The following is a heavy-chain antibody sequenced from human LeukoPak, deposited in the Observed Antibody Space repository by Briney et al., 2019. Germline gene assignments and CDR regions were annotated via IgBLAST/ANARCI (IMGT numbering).Heavy chain of an antibody. CDR1: GGSISSGDYY. Sequence: PSETLSLTCTVSGGSISSGDYYWSWIRQPPGKGLEWIGYIYYSGSTQYNPFLKSRVTISVDTSKNQFSLKLSSVTAADTAVYYCASAVVPAAMGLNWFDPWGQGTLVTVSS. CDR3: ASAVVPAAMGLNWFDP. CDR2: IYYSGST. V-gene: IGHV4-30-4*01. J-gene: IGHJ5*02. D-gene: IGHD2-2*01.